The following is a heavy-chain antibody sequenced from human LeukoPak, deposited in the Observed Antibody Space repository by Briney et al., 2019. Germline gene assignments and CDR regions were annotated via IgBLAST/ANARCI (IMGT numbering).Heavy chain of an antibody. V-gene: IGHV3-21*01. CDR3: ARQLSTASYLYYFDY. J-gene: IGHJ4*02. D-gene: IGHD2/OR15-2a*01. CDR1: GFTFSSYS. Sequence: GGSLRLSCAASGFTFSSYSMNWVRQAPGKGLEWVSSISSSSSYIYYADSVKGRFTISRDNAKNSLYLQMNSLRADDTAVYYCARQLSTASYLYYFDYWGRGTLVTVSS. CDR2: ISSSSSYI.